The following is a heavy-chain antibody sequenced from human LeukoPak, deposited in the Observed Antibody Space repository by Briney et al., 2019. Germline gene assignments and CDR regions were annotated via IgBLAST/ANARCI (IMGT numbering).Heavy chain of an antibody. D-gene: IGHD1-7*01. Sequence: GGSLRLSCAVCGFTFSSYWMHWVRQAPGKGLVWVSRINTVGSSTSYADSVKGRFTISRDNAKNTLYLQMNSLRAEDTAVYYCARPQNWNYVGYAFDIWGQGTMVTVSS. CDR3: ARPQNWNYVGYAFDI. CDR1: GFTFSSYW. J-gene: IGHJ3*02. CDR2: INTVGSST. V-gene: IGHV3-74*01.